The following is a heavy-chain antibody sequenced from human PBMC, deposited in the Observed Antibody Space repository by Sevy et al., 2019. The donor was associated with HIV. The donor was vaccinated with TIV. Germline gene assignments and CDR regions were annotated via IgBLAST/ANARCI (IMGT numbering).Heavy chain of an antibody. Sequence: GGSLRLSCAGSGFTFSNYWMLWVRQAPGKGLVWVSRIDGDGTTTNYADTVKGRFTISRDNAKNTLYLQMNSLRAEDTAVYYCARVLAIGKRNSMYYWGQGTLVTVSS. CDR3: ARVLAIGKRNSMYY. J-gene: IGHJ4*02. D-gene: IGHD1-26*01. CDR2: IDGDGTTT. CDR1: GFTFSNYW. V-gene: IGHV3-74*01.